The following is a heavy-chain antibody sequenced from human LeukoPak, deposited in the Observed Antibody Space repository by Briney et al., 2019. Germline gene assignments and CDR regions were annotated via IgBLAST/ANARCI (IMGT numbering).Heavy chain of an antibody. V-gene: IGHV3-30*18. D-gene: IGHD5-18*01. CDR2: ISYDGSNK. CDR3: AKGRNGGYSYVTYYYYGMDV. J-gene: IGHJ6*02. CDR1: GFTFSSYG. Sequence: GGSLRLSCAASGFTFSSYGMHWVRQAPGKGLEWVAVISYDGSNKYYADSMKGRFTISRDNSKNTLYLQMNSLRAEDTAVYYCAKGRNGGYSYVTYYYYGMDVWGQGTTVTVSS.